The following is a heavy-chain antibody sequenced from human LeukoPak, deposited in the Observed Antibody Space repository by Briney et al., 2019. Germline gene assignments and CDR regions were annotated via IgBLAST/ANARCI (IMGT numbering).Heavy chain of an antibody. V-gene: IGHV4-34*01. CDR2: INHSGST. Sequence: SETLSLTCAVYGGSFSGYYWSWIRQPPGKGLEWIGEINHSGSTNYNPSLKSRVTISVDTSKNQFSLKLSSVTAADTAVYYCARVPAGYDYGEAGIDYWGQGTLVTVSS. J-gene: IGHJ4*02. CDR1: GGSFSGYY. D-gene: IGHD5-12*01. CDR3: ARVPAGYDYGEAGIDY.